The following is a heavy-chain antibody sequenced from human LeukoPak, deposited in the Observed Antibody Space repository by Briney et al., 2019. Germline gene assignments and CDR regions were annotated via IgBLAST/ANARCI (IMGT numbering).Heavy chain of an antibody. D-gene: IGHD3-10*01. V-gene: IGHV1-18*01. CDR1: GYTFTSYG. CDR3: ARAKGRITMVRGVIITNDY. CDR2: ISAYNGNT. Sequence: ASVKVSCKASGYTFTSYGISWVRQAPGQGLEWMGWISAYNGNTNYAQKLQGRVTMTTDTSTSTAYMELRSLRSDDTAVYYCARAKGRITMVRGVIITNDYWGQGTLVTVSS. J-gene: IGHJ4*02.